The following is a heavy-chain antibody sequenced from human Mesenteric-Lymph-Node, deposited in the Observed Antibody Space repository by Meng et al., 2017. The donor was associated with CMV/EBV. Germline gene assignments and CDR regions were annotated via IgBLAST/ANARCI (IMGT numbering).Heavy chain of an antibody. CDR1: GGSSSGYY. CDR2: INHSGST. J-gene: IGHJ5*02. V-gene: IGHV4-34*01. D-gene: IGHD6-13*01. Sequence: SETLSLTCAVYGGSSSGYYWSWIRQPPGKGLEWIGEINHSGSTNCNPYLKSRVTISVDTSKNQFSLKRSSVTAADTAVYYCAGTSGYGSSWSPPRTCNWFDPWGQGTLVTVSS. CDR3: AGTSGYGSSWSPPRTCNWFDP.